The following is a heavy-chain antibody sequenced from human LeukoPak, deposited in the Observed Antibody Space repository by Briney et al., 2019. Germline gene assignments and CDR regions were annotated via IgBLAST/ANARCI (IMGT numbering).Heavy chain of an antibody. Sequence: AGGSLRLSCAASGFTFSSYGMHWVRQAPGKGLEWVAFIRYDGSSKYYADSVKGRFTISRDNSKNTLYLQMNSLRAEDTAVSYCAKGPAPAAAEDYWGQGTLVTVSS. CDR3: AKGPAPAAAEDY. V-gene: IGHV3-30*02. J-gene: IGHJ4*02. D-gene: IGHD6-13*01. CDR1: GFTFSSYG. CDR2: IRYDGSSK.